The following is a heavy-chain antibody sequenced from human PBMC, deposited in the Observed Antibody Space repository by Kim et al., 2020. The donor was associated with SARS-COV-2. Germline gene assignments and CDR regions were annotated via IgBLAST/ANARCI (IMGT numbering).Heavy chain of an antibody. J-gene: IGHJ4*02. D-gene: IGHD3-9*01. Sequence: VKGRFTNSRDNAKNSLYLQMNSLRAEDTAVYYCARDDLLFLTGFFYWGQGPLVTVSS. V-gene: IGHV3-11*04. CDR3: ARDDLLFLTGFFY.